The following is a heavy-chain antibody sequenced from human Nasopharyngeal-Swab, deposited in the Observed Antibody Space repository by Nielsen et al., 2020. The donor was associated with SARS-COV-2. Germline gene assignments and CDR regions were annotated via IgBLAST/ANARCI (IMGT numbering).Heavy chain of an antibody. CDR3: PAGYDERSYSRSWFDAFDV. V-gene: IGHV4-59*08. Sequence: SETLSLTCSVSGGSINNFYWTWIRQPPGKGLEWIAYISYSGATNYDPSLKSRVTISRDTSKNEVSLKLNSVTAADTAVYYCPAGYDERSYSRSWFDAFDVWGQGTVVTVSS. CDR2: ISYSGAT. J-gene: IGHJ3*01. CDR1: GGSINNFY. D-gene: IGHD6-13*01.